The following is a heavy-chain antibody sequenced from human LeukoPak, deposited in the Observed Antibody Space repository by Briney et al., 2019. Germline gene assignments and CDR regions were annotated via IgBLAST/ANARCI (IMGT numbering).Heavy chain of an antibody. CDR1: GGSISSYY. CDR3: ARDKWFGELQY. Sequence: SQTLSLTCTVSGGSISSYYWSWIRQPPGKGLEWIGYIYYSGSTNYNPSLKSRVTISVDTSKNQFSLKLSSVTAADTAVYYCARDKWFGELQYWGQGTLVTVSS. V-gene: IGHV4-59*01. J-gene: IGHJ4*02. CDR2: IYYSGST. D-gene: IGHD3-10*01.